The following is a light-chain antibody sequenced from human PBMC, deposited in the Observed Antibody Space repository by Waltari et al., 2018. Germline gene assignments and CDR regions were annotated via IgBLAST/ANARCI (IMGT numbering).Light chain of an antibody. Sequence: QTVVTQEPSLTVSPGGAVTLTCASSAGAVTSGNYPNWIQQKPGQVPRSLIHSTTNRHSRTPARFPGSLLGGKAALTLSGVQPEDEAEYYCLLYDGSDQVFGGGTKLTVL. CDR3: LLYDGSDQV. CDR1: AGAVTSGNY. J-gene: IGLJ3*02. V-gene: IGLV7-43*01. CDR2: STT.